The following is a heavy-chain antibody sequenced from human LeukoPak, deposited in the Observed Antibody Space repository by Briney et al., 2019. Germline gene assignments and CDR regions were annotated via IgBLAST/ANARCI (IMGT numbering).Heavy chain of an antibody. J-gene: IGHJ4*02. Sequence: GRSLRLSCAASGFTFSSYGMHWVRQALGKGLEWVAVIWYDGSNKYYADSVKGRFTISGDNSKNTLYLQMNSLRAEDTAVYYCAREDSSSWQLDYWGQGTLVTVSS. CDR2: IWYDGSNK. CDR3: AREDSSSWQLDY. CDR1: GFTFSSYG. V-gene: IGHV3-33*01. D-gene: IGHD6-13*01.